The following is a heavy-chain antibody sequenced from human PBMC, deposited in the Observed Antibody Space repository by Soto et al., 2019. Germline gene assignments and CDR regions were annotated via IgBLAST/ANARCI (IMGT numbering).Heavy chain of an antibody. J-gene: IGHJ4*02. CDR3: ARDEARSLHK. CDR1: GFTFGTYW. V-gene: IGHV3-74*01. D-gene: IGHD2-15*01. CDR2: ISGGASIT. Sequence: EVQLVESGGGLVQPGGSLRLSCAASGFTFGTYWIHWVRQAPGKVLVWVSIISGGASITRYADSVKGRFTISRDNAKNTLYLQMNSLSVEDTAVYYCARDEARSLHKWGQATLVTVSS.